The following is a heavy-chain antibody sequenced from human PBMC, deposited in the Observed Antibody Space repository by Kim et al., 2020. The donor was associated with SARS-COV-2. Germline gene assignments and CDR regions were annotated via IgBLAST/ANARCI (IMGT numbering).Heavy chain of an antibody. CDR3: ARQSPYGRGVGYYGMDV. Sequence: LKRRVTLSVDTSKNQFSLKLSSVTAADTAVYYCARQSPYGRGVGYYGMDVWGQGTTVTVSS. J-gene: IGHJ6*02. V-gene: IGHV4-39*01. D-gene: IGHD3-10*01.